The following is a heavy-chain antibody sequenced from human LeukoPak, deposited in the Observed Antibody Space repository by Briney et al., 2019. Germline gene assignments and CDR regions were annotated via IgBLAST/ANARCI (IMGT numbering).Heavy chain of an antibody. V-gene: IGHV3-7*03. CDR3: ATSTAAAGTD. J-gene: IGHJ4*02. D-gene: IGHD6-13*01. Sequence: GGSLRLSCAASGFTFSDVWMSWVRQAPGKGLKWVANIRQDGSDNYYADSVKGRFTISRDNAENSLYLQMNSLRAEDTAIYYCATSTAAAGTDWGQGTLVTVSS. CDR2: IRQDGSDN. CDR1: GFTFSDVW.